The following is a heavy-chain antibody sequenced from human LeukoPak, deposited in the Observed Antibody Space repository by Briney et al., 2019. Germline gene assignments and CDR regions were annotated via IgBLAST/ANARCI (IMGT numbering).Heavy chain of an antibody. CDR2: ISGSGGST. V-gene: IGHV3-23*01. CDR3: AKGGYCSGGSCYTVYYGMDV. D-gene: IGHD2-15*01. J-gene: IGHJ6*02. CDR1: GFTFSSYA. Sequence: GGSLRLSCAASGFTFSSYAMSWVRQAPGKGLEWVSAISGSGGSTYYADSVEGRFTISRDNSKNTLYLQMNSLRAEDTAVYYCAKGGYCSGGSCYTVYYGMDVWGQGTTVTVSS.